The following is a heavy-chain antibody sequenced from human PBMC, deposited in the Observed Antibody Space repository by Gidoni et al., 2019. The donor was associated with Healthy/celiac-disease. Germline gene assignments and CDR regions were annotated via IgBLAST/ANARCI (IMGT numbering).Heavy chain of an antibody. V-gene: IGHV1-2*02. CDR1: GYTFTGYY. D-gene: IGHD6-19*01. CDR2: INPNSVGT. J-gene: IGHJ4*02. Sequence: QVQLVQSGAEVKKPGASVTVSCTASGYTFTGYYLHWVRQAPGQGLEWMGWINPNSVGTNYAQKFQGRVTMTRDTSISTAYMELSSLRSDDTAVYYCARDPGYPSGWDYFDYWGQGTLVTVSS. CDR3: ARDPGYPSGWDYFDY.